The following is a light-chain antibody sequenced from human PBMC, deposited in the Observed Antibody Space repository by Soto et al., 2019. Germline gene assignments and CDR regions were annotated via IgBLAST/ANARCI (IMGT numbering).Light chain of an antibody. J-gene: IGLJ1*01. Sequence: QSALTQPRSVSGSPGQSVTISCTGTSSDVGGYNYVSWYQQHPGKAPKLMIYDVSKRPSGVPDRFSGSKSGNTASLTISGLQAADEADYYCCSYAGIYSYVFGTGTKLTVL. CDR3: CSYAGIYSYV. CDR2: DVS. V-gene: IGLV2-11*01. CDR1: SSDVGGYNY.